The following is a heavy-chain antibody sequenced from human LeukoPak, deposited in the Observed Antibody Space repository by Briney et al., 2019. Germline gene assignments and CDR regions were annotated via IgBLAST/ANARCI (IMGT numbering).Heavy chain of an antibody. J-gene: IGHJ4*02. CDR2: ISSSSSYI. V-gene: IGHV3-21*01. D-gene: IGHD1-1*01. CDR3: ARDTYDRPPDY. Sequence: GGSLRLSCAASGFTFSNYAMSWVRQAPGRGLEWVSSISSSSSYIYYADSVKGRFTISRDNAKNSLYLQMNSLRAEDTAVYYCARDTYDRPPDYWGQGTLVTVSS. CDR1: GFTFSNYA.